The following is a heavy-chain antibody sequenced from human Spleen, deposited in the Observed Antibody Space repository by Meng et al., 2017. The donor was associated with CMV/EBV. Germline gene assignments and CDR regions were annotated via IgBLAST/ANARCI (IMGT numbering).Heavy chain of an antibody. V-gene: IGHV3-15*01. D-gene: IGHD2-15*01. CDR2: IKSKTDGGTT. Sequence: SGFTFSNAWMSWVRQAPGKGLEWVGRIKSKTDGGTTDYAAPVKGRFTISRDDSKNTLYLQMNSLKTEDTAVYYCTTGSDMIYAFDIWGQGTMVTVSS. CDR3: TTGSDMIYAFDI. CDR1: GFTFSNAW. J-gene: IGHJ3*02.